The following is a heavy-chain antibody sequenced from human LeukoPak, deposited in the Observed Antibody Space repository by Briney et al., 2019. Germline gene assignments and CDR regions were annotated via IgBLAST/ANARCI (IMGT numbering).Heavy chain of an antibody. V-gene: IGHV3-23*01. J-gene: IGHJ3*02. CDR2: ISATGDIT. D-gene: IGHD3-22*01. CDR3: AKVVKVLIVGDALDI. Sequence: GGSLRLSCEASRFTFKNYAMNWVRQAPGKGLQWVSGISATGDITDYADSVKGRFTVSRDESKNTLYLHMDSLRAEDTAVYYCAKVVKVLIVGDALDIWGPGTLVTVSS. CDR1: RFTFKNYA.